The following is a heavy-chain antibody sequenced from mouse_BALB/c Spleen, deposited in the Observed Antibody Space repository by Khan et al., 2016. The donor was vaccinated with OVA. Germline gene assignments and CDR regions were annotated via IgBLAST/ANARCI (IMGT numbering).Heavy chain of an antibody. CDR2: ISNGGDSP. CDR1: GFTFSDYY. Sequence: EVELVASGGGLVQPGGSLKLSCATSGFTFSDYYMYWVRQTPEKRLEWVAHISNGGDSPYYPDTVKGRFTISRDNAKNTPYLQMSRLKSEDTAMYYGARREDAYFFAMDYWGQGTSVTVSS. V-gene: IGHV5-12*02. J-gene: IGHJ4*01. CDR3: ARREDAYFFAMDY.